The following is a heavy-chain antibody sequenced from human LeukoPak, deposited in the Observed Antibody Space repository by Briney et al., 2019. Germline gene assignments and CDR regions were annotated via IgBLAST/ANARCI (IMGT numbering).Heavy chain of an antibody. CDR1: GFTFSSYS. V-gene: IGHV3-21*01. CDR3: AREFDADTAFDI. CDR2: ISSSSSYI. D-gene: IGHD5-18*01. J-gene: IGHJ3*02. Sequence: PGGSLRLSCAASGFTFSSYSMNWVRQAPGKGLEWVSSISSSSSYIYYADSVKGRFTISRDNAKNSLYLQMNSLRAEDTAVYYCAREFDADTAFDIWGQGTMVTVSS.